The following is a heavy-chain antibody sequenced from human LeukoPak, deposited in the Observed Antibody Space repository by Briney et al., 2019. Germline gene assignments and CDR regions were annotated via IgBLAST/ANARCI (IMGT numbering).Heavy chain of an antibody. CDR3: AKVSGYSYGYGFDY. J-gene: IGHJ4*02. CDR1: GFTFSSYA. V-gene: IGHV3-23*01. Sequence: GGSLRLSCAASGFTFSSYAMSWVRQAPGKGLEWVSAISGSGGSTYYADSVKGRFTISRDNSKNTLYLQMSSLRAEDTAVYYCAKVSGYSYGYGFDYWGQGTLVTVSS. CDR2: ISGSGGST. D-gene: IGHD5-18*01.